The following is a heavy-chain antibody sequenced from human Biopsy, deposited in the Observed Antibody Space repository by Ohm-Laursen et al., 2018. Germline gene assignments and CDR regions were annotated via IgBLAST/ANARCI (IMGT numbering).Heavy chain of an antibody. Sequence: SETLSLTCTVSGGPIDSYYWSWIRQPPGQALEWIGCIYFTGRTSYNPSLKSRVTMSVNTSKKQFSLRLSSVTAADTAVYYCASAGYNPDWNFDLWGRGTRVTVSS. CDR1: GGPIDSYY. J-gene: IGHJ2*01. V-gene: IGHV4-59*12. CDR2: IYFTGRT. CDR3: ASAGYNPDWNFDL. D-gene: IGHD5-24*01.